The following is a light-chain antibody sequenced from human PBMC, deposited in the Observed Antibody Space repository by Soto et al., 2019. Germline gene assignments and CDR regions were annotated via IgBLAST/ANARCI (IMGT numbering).Light chain of an antibody. V-gene: IGKV3-20*01. Sequence: ELVLTQPPGPLSLSTGERATLSCRASQSVSSSYLAWYQQKPGQAPRLLIYGASSRATGIPDRFSGSGSGTDFTLTISRLEPEDFAVYYCQQYGSSPITFGQGTKVDI. CDR1: QSVSSSY. CDR2: GAS. J-gene: IGKJ1*01. CDR3: QQYGSSPIT.